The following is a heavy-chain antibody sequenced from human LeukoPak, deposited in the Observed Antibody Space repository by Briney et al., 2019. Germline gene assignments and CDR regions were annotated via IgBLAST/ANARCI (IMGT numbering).Heavy chain of an antibody. V-gene: IGHV3-21*01. Sequence: GGSLRLSCAASGFTFSSYSMNWVRQAPGKGLEWVSYISSSSSYIYYADSVKGRFTISRDNAKNSLYLQMNSLRAEDTAVYYCARDPQLWFGELSASPNWFNPWGQGTLVTVSS. CDR1: GFTFSSYS. CDR2: ISSSSSYI. J-gene: IGHJ5*02. CDR3: ARDPQLWFGELSASPNWFNP. D-gene: IGHD3-10*01.